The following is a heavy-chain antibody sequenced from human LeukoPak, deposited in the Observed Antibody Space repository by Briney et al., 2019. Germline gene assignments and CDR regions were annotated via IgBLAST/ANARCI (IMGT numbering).Heavy chain of an antibody. D-gene: IGHD6-13*01. CDR1: GFTFSSYE. CDR3: ARDMRKSGSSWYSLFDY. V-gene: IGHV3-48*03. Sequence: PGGSLRLSCAASGFTFSSYEMNWVRQAPGKGLEWVSYISSSGSTIYYADSVKGRFTISRDNAKNSLYLQMNSLRAEDTAVYYCARDMRKSGSSWYSLFDYWGQGTLVTVSS. CDR2: ISSSGSTI. J-gene: IGHJ4*02.